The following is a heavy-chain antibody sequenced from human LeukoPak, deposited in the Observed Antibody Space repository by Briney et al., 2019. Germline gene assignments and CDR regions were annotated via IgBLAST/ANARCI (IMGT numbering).Heavy chain of an antibody. V-gene: IGHV3-53*05. CDR3: ARDRSSSQFL. CDR1: GFTVSNNY. D-gene: IGHD6-13*01. CDR2: IYSGGST. Sequence: GGSLRLSCAASGFTVSNNYMCWVRQAPGKGLEWVSVIYSGGSTLYADSVKGRFTISRDNSENTLYLQMNSLRADDTAMYYCARDRSSSQFLWGQGTLVTVSS. J-gene: IGHJ4*02.